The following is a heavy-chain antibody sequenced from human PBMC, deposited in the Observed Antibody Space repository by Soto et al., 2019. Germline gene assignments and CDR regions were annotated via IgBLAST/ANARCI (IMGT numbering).Heavy chain of an antibody. D-gene: IGHD3-16*02. J-gene: IGHJ3*02. Sequence: EVQLVESGGGLVKPGGSLRLSCAASGFTFSSYSMNWVRQAPGKGLEWVSSISSSSSYIYYADSVKGRFTISRDNAKNSLYLQMNSLRAEDTAVYYCARASDDYIWGSYRYHAFDIWGQGTIVTVSS. V-gene: IGHV3-21*01. CDR2: ISSSSSYI. CDR1: GFTFSSYS. CDR3: ARASDDYIWGSYRYHAFDI.